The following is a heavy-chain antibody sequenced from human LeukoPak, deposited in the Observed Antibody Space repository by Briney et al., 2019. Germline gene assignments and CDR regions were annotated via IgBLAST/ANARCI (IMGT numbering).Heavy chain of an antibody. CDR1: GYTFSGTRWH. CDR2: NHPSNGDT. Sequence: AWVNVSRQGSGYTFSGTRWHVYGPPDASGQGVEGMGCNHPSNGDTAHAQKFERRVAMTRDTSISAAYMEVRRLRRDDAGMYFCARDGPAQMVDLDYWGQGTLVTVSS. J-gene: IGHJ4*02. D-gene: IGHD3-10*01. V-gene: IGHV1-2*02. CDR3: ARDGPAQMVDLDY.